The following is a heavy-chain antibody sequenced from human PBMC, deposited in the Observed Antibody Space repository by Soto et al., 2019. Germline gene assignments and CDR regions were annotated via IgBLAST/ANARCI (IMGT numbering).Heavy chain of an antibody. CDR2: ISRSSSVL. J-gene: IGHJ4*02. CDR3: AKEMYSTSWPSPYYFDD. D-gene: IGHD6-13*01. CDR1: GFSFSSYR. Sequence: EVQLVESGGGLVQPGGSLRLSCAASGFSFSSYRMNWVRQPPGKGLEWVSFISRSSSVLYYADSVKGRFTISRDNAKNSLYLQMDNVRDDDPAVYYCAKEMYSTSWPSPYYFDDWGQGTRVIVSS. V-gene: IGHV3-48*02.